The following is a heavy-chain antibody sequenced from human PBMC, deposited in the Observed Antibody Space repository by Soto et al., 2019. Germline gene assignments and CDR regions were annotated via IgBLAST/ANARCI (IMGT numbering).Heavy chain of an antibody. CDR2: MNRSGDI. D-gene: IGHD5-12*01. Sequence: SETLSLTCDVYGGSFSGYYWTWIRQPPGKGLEWSWEMNRSGDIDYNPSLKNRVTISVDTSKNQFSLKLSSVTAADTAVYYCASDSANGYSGYDLGYGGQGTLVTVSS. CDR3: ASDSANGYSGYDLGY. V-gene: IGHV4-34*01. J-gene: IGHJ4*02. CDR1: GGSFSGYY.